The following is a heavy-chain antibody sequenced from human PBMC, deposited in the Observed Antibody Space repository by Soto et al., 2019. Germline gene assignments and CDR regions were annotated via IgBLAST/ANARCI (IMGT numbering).Heavy chain of an antibody. CDR1: GYTFSIYS. CDR2: FSPYNGET. J-gene: IGHJ4*02. V-gene: IGHV1-18*04. CDR3: ARVRSRTTLDS. Sequence: QVQMVQSGAEVKKPGASVKVSCKSSGYTFSIYSINWVRQAPGHGLEWVGWFSPYNGETHYAQKLQGRVTMTTDTSTSTAYMALKSLRSDDTAVYYCARVRSRTTLDSWGPGTLVTVSS. D-gene: IGHD2-2*01.